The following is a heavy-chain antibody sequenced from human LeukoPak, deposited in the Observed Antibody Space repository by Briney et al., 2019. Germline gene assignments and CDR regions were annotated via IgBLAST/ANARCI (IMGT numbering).Heavy chain of an antibody. V-gene: IGHV4-39*01. D-gene: IGHD3-22*01. Sequence: SETLSLTCTVSGGSISSSNYYWGWIRQPPGKGLEWIGSIYYSGTIYYKPSLKSRVTISVDTSKNQFSLKLSSVTAADTAVYYCARGLAMIVVEDAFDIWGQGTMVTVSS. CDR3: ARGLAMIVVEDAFDI. J-gene: IGHJ3*02. CDR2: IYYSGTI. CDR1: GGSISSSNYY.